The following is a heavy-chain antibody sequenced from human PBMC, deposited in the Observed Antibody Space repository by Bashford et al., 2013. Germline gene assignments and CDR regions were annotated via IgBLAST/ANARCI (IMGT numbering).Heavy chain of an antibody. D-gene: IGHD4-23*01. CDR2: INVEGSVT. CDR3: VRDFGGPVDF. CDR1: GFTVSRYW. J-gene: IGHJ4*02. Sequence: GSLRLSCAASGFTVSRYWMHWVRQAPGKGLVWVARINVEGSVTNSAVSVRGRFTISRDSAKNTLFLQMNSLRPEDSAVYFCVRDFGGPVDFWGQGTLVTVSS. V-gene: IGHV3-74*01.